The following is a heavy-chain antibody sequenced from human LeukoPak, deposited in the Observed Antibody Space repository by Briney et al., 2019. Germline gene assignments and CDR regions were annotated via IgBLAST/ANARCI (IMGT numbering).Heavy chain of an antibody. J-gene: IGHJ4*02. CDR3: AREALNAYDSSGYYA. Sequence: SSETLSLACTVSGGSITSYYWSWIRQPPGKSLERVGYIYYSGSTNYNPSLKSRVTISVDTSKNQFSLKLSSVTAADTAVYDCAREALNAYDSSGYYAWGQGTLVTVSS. D-gene: IGHD3-22*01. CDR1: GGSITSYY. CDR2: IYYSGST. V-gene: IGHV4-59*01.